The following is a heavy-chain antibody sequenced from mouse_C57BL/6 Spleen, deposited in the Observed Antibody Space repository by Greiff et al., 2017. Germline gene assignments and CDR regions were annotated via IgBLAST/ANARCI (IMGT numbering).Heavy chain of an antibody. CDR1: GYTFTSYW. D-gene: IGHD2-5*01. CDR2: IDPSDSET. J-gene: IGHJ4*01. V-gene: IGHV1-52*01. Sequence: QVQLQQPGAELVRPGSSVKLSCKASGYTFTSYWMHWVKQRPIQGLEWIGNIDPSDSETHYTQKFKDKATLTVDKSSSTPYMQLSSLTSEDAAVYYCARGVYYSNYDAMDYWGQGTSVTVSS. CDR3: ARGVYYSNYDAMDY.